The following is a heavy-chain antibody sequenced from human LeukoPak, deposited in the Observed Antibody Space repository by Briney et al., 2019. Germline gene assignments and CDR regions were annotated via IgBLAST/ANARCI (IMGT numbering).Heavy chain of an antibody. CDR3: ARDKAKAVAGYFDY. CDR1: GGSISSSSYY. CDR2: IYYSGST. Sequence: PSETLSLTCTVSGGSISSSSYYWGWIRQPPGKGLEWIGSIYYSGSTYYNPSLKSRVTISVDTSKNQFSLKLSSVTAADTAVYYCARDKAKAVAGYFDYWGQGTLVTVSS. V-gene: IGHV4-39*07. D-gene: IGHD6-19*01. J-gene: IGHJ4*02.